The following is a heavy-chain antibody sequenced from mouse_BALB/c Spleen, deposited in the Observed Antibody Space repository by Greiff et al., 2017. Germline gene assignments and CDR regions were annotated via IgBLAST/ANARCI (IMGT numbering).Heavy chain of an antibody. D-gene: IGHD1-1*01. CDR3: ARDPYGSSYGYFDV. J-gene: IGHJ1*01. V-gene: IGHV5-6-3*01. CDR2: INSNGGST. CDR1: GFTFSSYG. Sequence: EVQGVESGGGLVQPGGSLKLSCAASGFTFSSYGMSWVRQTPDKRLELVATINSNGGSTYYPDSVKGRFTISRDNAKNTLYLQMSSLKSEDTAMYYCARDPYGSSYGYFDVWGAGTTVTVSS.